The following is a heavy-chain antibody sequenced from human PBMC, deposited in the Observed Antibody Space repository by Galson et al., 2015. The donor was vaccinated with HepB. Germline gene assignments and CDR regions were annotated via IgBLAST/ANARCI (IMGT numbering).Heavy chain of an antibody. CDR3: AADAAYSSPPIY. Sequence: SVKVSCKASGFTFTSSAMQWVRQARGQRLEWIGWIVVGSGNTNYAQKFQERVTITRDMSTSTAYMELSSLRSEDTAVYYCAADAAYSSPPIYWGQGTLVTVSS. D-gene: IGHD6-13*01. CDR1: GFTFTSSA. J-gene: IGHJ4*02. V-gene: IGHV1-58*02. CDR2: IVVGSGNT.